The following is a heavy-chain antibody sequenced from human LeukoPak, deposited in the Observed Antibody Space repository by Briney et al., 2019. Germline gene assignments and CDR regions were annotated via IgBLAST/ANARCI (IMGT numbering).Heavy chain of an antibody. CDR1: GFTFSSYG. V-gene: IGHV3-30*18. D-gene: IGHD2-2*01. Sequence: GGSLRLSCAASGFTFSSYGMHWVRQAPGKGLEWVAVISYDAINKYYADSVKGRFTISRDNSKNTLYLQMNSLRAEDTAVYYCAKGYCSSTSCLKTDWGQGALVTVSS. CDR2: ISYDAINK. CDR3: AKGYCSSTSCLKTD. J-gene: IGHJ4*02.